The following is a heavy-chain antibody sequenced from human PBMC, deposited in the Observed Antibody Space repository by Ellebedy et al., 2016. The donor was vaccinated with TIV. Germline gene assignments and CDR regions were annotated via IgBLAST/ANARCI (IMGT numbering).Heavy chain of an antibody. CDR2: ISAYNGNT. Sequence: ASVKVSCXAPGYTFTSYGISWVRQAPGQGLEWMGWISAYNGNTNYAQKLQGRVTMTTDTSTSTAYMELRSLRSDDTAVYYCARDSIERVFIDYWGQGTLVTVSS. CDR1: GYTFTSYG. J-gene: IGHJ4*02. CDR3: ARDSIERVFIDY. V-gene: IGHV1-18*01. D-gene: IGHD6-6*01.